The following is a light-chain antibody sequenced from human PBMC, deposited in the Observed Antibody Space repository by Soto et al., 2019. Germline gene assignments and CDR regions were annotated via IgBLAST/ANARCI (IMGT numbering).Light chain of an antibody. V-gene: IGKV3-15*01. CDR1: QSVSNN. Sequence: EIVMTQSPATLSVSPGERATLSCRASQSVSNNLAWYQHRPGQAPRLLIYGASTRATDIPARFSGSGSGTEFTLTISSLQSEDFAVYYCQQYNNRPLTFGGGTKVEIK. CDR3: QQYNNRPLT. J-gene: IGKJ4*01. CDR2: GAS.